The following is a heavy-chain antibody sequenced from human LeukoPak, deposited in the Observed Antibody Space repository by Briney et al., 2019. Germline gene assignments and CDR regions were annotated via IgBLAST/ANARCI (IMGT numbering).Heavy chain of an antibody. Sequence: ASVKVCCTASGYTFTGYYMRWVRQAPGQGLEWMGWIHPNSGGTNSAQKFQGWVTITRATSISTASLELSRLRSDETALYYCAKDRRVVPMVRGASYDAFDIWGQGTMLTVSS. CDR3: AKDRRVVPMVRGASYDAFDI. V-gene: IGHV1-2*04. D-gene: IGHD3-10*01. CDR2: IHPNSGGT. J-gene: IGHJ3*02. CDR1: GYTFTGYY.